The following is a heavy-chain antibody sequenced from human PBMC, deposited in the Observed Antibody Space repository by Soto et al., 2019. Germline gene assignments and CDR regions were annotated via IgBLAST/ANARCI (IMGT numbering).Heavy chain of an antibody. V-gene: IGHV3-15*01. CDR2: IKSKTDGGTT. Sequence: KPGGSLRLSCAASGFTFSNAWMSWVRQAPGKGLEWVARIKSKTDGGTTSYAAPVKGRFTIARDDSRNTLYLQMNSLQSEDTAVYYCTTAWIRIRAVAGRMDYWGQGTLVTVSS. CDR3: TTAWIRIRAVAGRMDY. J-gene: IGHJ4*02. D-gene: IGHD6-19*01. CDR1: GFTFSNAW.